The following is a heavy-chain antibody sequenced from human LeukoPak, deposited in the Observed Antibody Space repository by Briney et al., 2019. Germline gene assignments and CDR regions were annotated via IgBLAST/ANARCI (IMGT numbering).Heavy chain of an antibody. V-gene: IGHV3-15*01. D-gene: IGHD2-2*01. J-gene: IGHJ5*02. CDR2: IKSKTDDGTT. Sequence: GGSLRLSCAASGFTFSNAWMSWVRQAPGKGLEWVGRIKSKTDDGTTDYAAPVKGRFTISRDDSKNTLYLQMNSLKTEDTAVYYCTTETIVVVPAAPYPWGQGTLATVSS. CDR1: GFTFSNAW. CDR3: TTETIVVVPAAPYP.